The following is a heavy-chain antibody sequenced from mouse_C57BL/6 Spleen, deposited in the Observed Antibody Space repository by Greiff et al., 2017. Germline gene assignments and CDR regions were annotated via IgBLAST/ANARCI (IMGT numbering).Heavy chain of an antibody. CDR3: ARQRGSIWYFDV. D-gene: IGHD1-1*01. V-gene: IGHV1-15*01. J-gene: IGHJ1*03. CDR2: IDPDTGGT. CDR1: GYTFTDYE. Sequence: VQLQQSGAELVRPGASVTLSCKASGYTFTDYEMHWVKQTPVHGLEWIGAIDPDTGGTAYTQKFKGKAILTADKSSSTAYLELSSLTSEDSAGYYCARQRGSIWYFDVWGTGTTVTVSS.